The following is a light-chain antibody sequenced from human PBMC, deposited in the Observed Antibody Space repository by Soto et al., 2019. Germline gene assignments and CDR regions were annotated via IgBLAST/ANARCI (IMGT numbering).Light chain of an antibody. J-gene: IGKJ3*01. Sequence: EMVMTQSPATLSVSPGERVTLSCRASESVHRNLARYQQKPGQGPSLLIYGASSRATGIPDRFSGSGSGTDFTLTISRLEPEDFAVYYCQQYGSSPPFTFGPGTKVDIK. CDR3: QQYGSSPPFT. CDR2: GAS. V-gene: IGKV3-20*01. CDR1: ESVHRN.